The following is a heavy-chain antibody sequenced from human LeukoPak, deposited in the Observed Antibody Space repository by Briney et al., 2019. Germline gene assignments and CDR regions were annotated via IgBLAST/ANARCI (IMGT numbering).Heavy chain of an antibody. J-gene: IGHJ4*02. D-gene: IGHD6-19*01. Sequence: TGGSLRLSCAASGFTFSKYWMLWVRQAPGKGLESGSRINTDGTVTTYADSVKGRFTVSRDNADNTMFLQMNSVRDEDTAVYYCATKQWLAPPPDSWGQGTPVTVPS. CDR3: ATKQWLAPPPDS. CDR1: GFTFSKYW. V-gene: IGHV3-74*01. CDR2: INTDGTVT.